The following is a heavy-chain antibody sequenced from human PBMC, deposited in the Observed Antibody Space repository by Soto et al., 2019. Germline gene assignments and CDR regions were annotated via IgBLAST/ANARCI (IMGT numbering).Heavy chain of an antibody. CDR1: GFTFSSYA. CDR2: ISYDGSNK. D-gene: IGHD6-13*01. V-gene: IGHV3-30-3*01. CDR3: ARAGYSRSWYESNPKYYSYYYDMDV. J-gene: IGHJ6*02. Sequence: QPGGSLRLSCAASGFTFSSYAMHWVRQAPGKGLEWVAVISYDGSNKYYADSVKGRFTISRDNSKNTLYLQMNSLRAEDTAVYYCARAGYSRSWYESNPKYYSYYYDMDVWGQGTTVTVSS.